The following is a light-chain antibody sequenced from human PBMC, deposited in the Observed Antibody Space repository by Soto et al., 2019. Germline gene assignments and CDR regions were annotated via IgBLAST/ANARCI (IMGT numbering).Light chain of an antibody. J-gene: IGLJ3*02. CDR2: ANT. V-gene: IGLV1-40*01. CDR3: QSYDSSLSGSV. Sequence: QSVLTQTPSVSGAPGQRVTISCTGNSSNIGAGYDVHWYQQLPGTTPKLLIYANTNRPSGVPDRFSGSKSGTSASLAITGLQAEDEADYYCQSYDSSLSGSVFGGGTKLTVL. CDR1: SSNIGAGYD.